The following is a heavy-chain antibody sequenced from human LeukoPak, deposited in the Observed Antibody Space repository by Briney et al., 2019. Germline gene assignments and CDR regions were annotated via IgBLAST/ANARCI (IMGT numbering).Heavy chain of an antibody. V-gene: IGHV3-11*06. D-gene: IGHD6-6*01. CDR2: ISSSSSYI. CDR1: GFIFSDCY. Sequence: GGSLRLSCAASGFIFSDCYMSWIRQAPGKGLEWVSSISSSSSYIYYADSVKGRFTISRDNAKNSLYLQMNSLRAEDTAVYYCARIAARPYYYYYMDVWGKGTTVTVSS. J-gene: IGHJ6*03. CDR3: ARIAARPYYYYYMDV.